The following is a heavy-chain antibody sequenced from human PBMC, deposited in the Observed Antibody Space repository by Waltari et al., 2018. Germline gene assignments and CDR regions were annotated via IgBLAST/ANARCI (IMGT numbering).Heavy chain of an antibody. J-gene: IGHJ4*02. CDR3: ARARTLVGVPYYFDY. CDR2: IYQSGST. V-gene: IGHV4-38-2*01. D-gene: IGHD1-26*01. Sequence: QVQLQESGPGLVKPSAPLSLTCAVSGYSISSGYYWGWIRQPPGKGLEWIGSIYQSGSTYYNPSLKSRVTISVDTSKNQFSRKLSSVTAADTAVYYCARARTLVGVPYYFDYWGQGTLVTVSS. CDR1: GYSISSGYY.